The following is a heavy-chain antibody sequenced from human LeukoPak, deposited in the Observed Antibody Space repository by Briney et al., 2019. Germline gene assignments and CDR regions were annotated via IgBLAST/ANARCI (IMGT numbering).Heavy chain of an antibody. Sequence: GGSLRLSCAASGFTFSDYYMTWIRQAPGKGLEWVSSISLSGNSIYYADSVKGRFTISGDNADNSLYLQMNSLRPEDTAVYYCARERPYYGSRTYSASFDYWGQGTLVTVSS. V-gene: IGHV3-11*01. D-gene: IGHD3-10*01. CDR1: GFTFSDYY. CDR2: ISLSGNSI. CDR3: ARERPYYGSRTYSASFDY. J-gene: IGHJ4*02.